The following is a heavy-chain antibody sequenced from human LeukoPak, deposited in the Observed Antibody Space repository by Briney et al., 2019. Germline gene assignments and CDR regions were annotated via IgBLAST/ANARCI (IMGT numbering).Heavy chain of an antibody. CDR2: IYYSGST. J-gene: IGHJ4*02. CDR3: AGHYCSGGSCYSGTVDY. D-gene: IGHD2-15*01. V-gene: IGHV4-61*01. CDR1: GGSISSSSYY. Sequence: RTSETLSLTCTVSGGSISSSSYYWSWIRQPPGKGLEWIGYIYYSGSTNYNPSLKSRVTISVDTSKNQFSLKLSSVTAADTAVYYCAGHYCSGGSCYSGTVDYWGQGTLVTVSS.